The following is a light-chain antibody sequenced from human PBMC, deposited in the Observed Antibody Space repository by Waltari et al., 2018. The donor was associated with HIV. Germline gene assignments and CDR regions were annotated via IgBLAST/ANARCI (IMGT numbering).Light chain of an antibody. Sequence: DIVVTQSPLSLPVTPGEPASISCRSSQSLLHSNGKTCFAWYLQKPGQSPQVLIYLGANRASGVPDRFSGSQSGTDFTLRISRVEAEDVGIYYCMQALQTPYTFGQGTKLEIK. CDR3: MQALQTPYT. CDR2: LGA. CDR1: QSLLHSNGKTC. J-gene: IGKJ2*01. V-gene: IGKV2-28*01.